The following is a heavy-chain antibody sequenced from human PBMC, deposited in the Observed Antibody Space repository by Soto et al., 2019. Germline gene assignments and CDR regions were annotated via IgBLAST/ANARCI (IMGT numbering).Heavy chain of an antibody. V-gene: IGHV3-23*01. D-gene: IGHD6-19*01. J-gene: IGHJ4*02. Sequence: EVPLLESGGGLVQPGGSLRLSCAASGFTFSSYAMSWVRQAPGKGLEWVSAISGSGGSTYYADSVKGRFTISRDNSKNTRYLQMNSLRAEDTAVYYCARRSSGWYFDYWGQGTLVTVSS. CDR1: GFTFSSYA. CDR2: ISGSGGST. CDR3: ARRSSGWYFDY.